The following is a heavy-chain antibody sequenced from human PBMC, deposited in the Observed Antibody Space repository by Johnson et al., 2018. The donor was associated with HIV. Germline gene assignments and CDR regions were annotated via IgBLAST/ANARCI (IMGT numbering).Heavy chain of an antibody. V-gene: IGHV3-15*05. D-gene: IGHD3-16*01. CDR3: VRDMGEVLGPYDAFDI. J-gene: IGHJ3*02. Sequence: VQVVESGGGLVKPGGSLRLSCEASGFTFSDAWMNWVRQVPGKGLEWVGRVKSKTEGGTIDYAAPVKGRFTISRDNSKNTLYLQMNSLRAEDSAFYYCVRDMGEVLGPYDAFDIWGQGTMVTVSS. CDR1: GFTFSDAW. CDR2: VKSKTEGGTI.